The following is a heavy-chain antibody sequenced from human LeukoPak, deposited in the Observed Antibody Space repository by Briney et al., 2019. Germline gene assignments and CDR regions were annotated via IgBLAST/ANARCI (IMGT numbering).Heavy chain of an antibody. J-gene: IGHJ3*02. Sequence: ASVKVSCKASGYTFTSYDINWVRQATGQGLEWMGWMNPNSGNTGYAQKFQGRVTITRNTSISTAYMELSSLRSEDTAVYYCARGTAIGAARYYADAFDIWGQGTMVTVSS. CDR3: ARGTAIGAARYYADAFDI. CDR1: GYTFTSYD. CDR2: MNPNSGNT. V-gene: IGHV1-8*03. D-gene: IGHD6-6*01.